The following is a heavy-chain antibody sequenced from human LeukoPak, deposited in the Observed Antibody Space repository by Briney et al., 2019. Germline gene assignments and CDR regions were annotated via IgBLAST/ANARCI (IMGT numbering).Heavy chain of an antibody. Sequence: GGSLRLSCAASGFTFDDCGMSWVRQAPGKGLEWVSGINWNGGSTGYADSVKGRFTISRDNAKNSLYLQMNSLRAEDTALYYCARVPNTAIPDYYMDVWGKGATVTVSS. CDR2: INWNGGST. V-gene: IGHV3-20*04. CDR1: GFTFDDCG. CDR3: ARVPNTAIPDYYMDV. D-gene: IGHD5-18*01. J-gene: IGHJ6*03.